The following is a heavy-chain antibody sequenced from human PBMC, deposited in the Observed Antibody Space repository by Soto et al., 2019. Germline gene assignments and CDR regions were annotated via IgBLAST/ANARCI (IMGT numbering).Heavy chain of an antibody. CDR2: ISSNGGST. Sequence: GGSLRLSCAASGFTFSSYAMHWVRQAPGKGLEYVSAISSNGGSTYYANSVKDRFTISRDNSKNTLYLQMGSLRAEDMAVYYCARETILYSSGWYDYWGQGTLVTVSS. J-gene: IGHJ4*02. V-gene: IGHV3-64*01. CDR3: ARETILYSSGWYDY. D-gene: IGHD6-19*01. CDR1: GFTFSSYA.